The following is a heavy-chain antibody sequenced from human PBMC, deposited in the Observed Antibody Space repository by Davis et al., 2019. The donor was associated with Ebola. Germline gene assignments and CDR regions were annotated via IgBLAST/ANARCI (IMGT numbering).Heavy chain of an antibody. CDR2: ISAGGTAP. D-gene: IGHD2-8*02. CDR3: AKSFLITGSHMSEFRGVDY. V-gene: IGHV3-23*01. J-gene: IGHJ4*02. CDR1: GLDISSSV. Sequence: PGGSLRLPCAASGLDISSSVLYWVRQAPGKGLEWVSSISAGGTAPYYADSVKGRFTISRDNSKNTLSLQMDSLRADDTAVYYCAKSFLITGSHMSEFRGVDYWGQGTVVTVSS.